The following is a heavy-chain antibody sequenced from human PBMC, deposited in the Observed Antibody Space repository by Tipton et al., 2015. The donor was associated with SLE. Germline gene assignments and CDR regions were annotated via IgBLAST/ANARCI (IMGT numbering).Heavy chain of an antibody. CDR1: GFNFSTYW. J-gene: IGHJ4*02. CDR3: ARDGVAVPGPYFEY. D-gene: IGHD6-19*01. Sequence: SLRLSCSVSGFNFSTYWMSWVRPAPGQGLEWVANINQDGSETYSVNSVKGRFNISRDNTKNPLYLQMKSLRSEHTAVYYCARDGVAVPGPYFEYWGQGTLVTVSS. V-gene: IGHV3-7*03. CDR2: INQDGSET.